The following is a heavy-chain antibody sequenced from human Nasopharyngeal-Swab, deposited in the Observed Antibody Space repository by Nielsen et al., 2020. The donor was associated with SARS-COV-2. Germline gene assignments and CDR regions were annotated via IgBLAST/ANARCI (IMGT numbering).Heavy chain of an antibody. D-gene: IGHD3-9*01. J-gene: IGHJ6*02. CDR3: ARYWVRYYDILTGYSSAFGMDV. CDR1: GGSISSGGYY. CDR2: IYYSGST. Sequence: SETLSLTCTVSGGSISSGGYYWSWIRQHPGKGLEWIGYIYYSGSTYYNPSLKSRVTISVDTSKNQFSLKLSSVTAADTAVYYCARYWVRYYDILTGYSSAFGMDVWGQGTTVTVS. V-gene: IGHV4-31*03.